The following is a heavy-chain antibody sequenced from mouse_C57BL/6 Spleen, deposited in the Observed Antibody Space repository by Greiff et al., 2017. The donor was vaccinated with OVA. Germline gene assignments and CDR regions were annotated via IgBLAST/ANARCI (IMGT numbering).Heavy chain of an antibody. D-gene: IGHD1-1*01. CDR2: ISYDGSN. V-gene: IGHV3-6*01. CDR1: GYSITSGYY. CDR3: ARVTTVVATGYFDY. Sequence: DVQLQESGPGLVKPSQSPSLTCSVTGYSITSGYYWNWIRQFPGNKLEWMGYISYDGSNNYNPSLKNRISITRDTSKNQFFLKLNSVTTEDTATYYCARVTTVVATGYFDYWGQGTTLTVSS. J-gene: IGHJ2*01.